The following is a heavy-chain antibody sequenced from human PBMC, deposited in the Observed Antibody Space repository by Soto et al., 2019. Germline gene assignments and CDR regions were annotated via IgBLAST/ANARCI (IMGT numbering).Heavy chain of an antibody. Sequence: GGSLRLSCAASGFTFSSYGMHWVRQAPGKGLEWVAVISYDGSNKYYADSVKGRFTISRDNSKNTLYLQMNSLRAEDTAVYYCAKDLKAGSGSYYKRYFDYWGQGTLVTVSS. J-gene: IGHJ4*02. CDR1: GFTFSSYG. D-gene: IGHD3-10*01. CDR2: ISYDGSNK. V-gene: IGHV3-30*18. CDR3: AKDLKAGSGSYYKRYFDY.